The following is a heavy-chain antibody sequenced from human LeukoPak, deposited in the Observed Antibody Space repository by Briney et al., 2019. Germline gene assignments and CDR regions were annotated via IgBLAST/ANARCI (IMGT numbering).Heavy chain of an antibody. CDR2: INSDGSST. CDR3: ASQRWLQSSFDY. V-gene: IGHV3-74*01. Sequence: GGSLRLSCAASGFICSTYWMHWVRQAPGKGLVWVSRINSDGSSTSYADSVKGRFTISRDNAKNTLYLQMNSLRAEDTAVYYCASQRWLQSSFDYWGQGTLVTVSS. D-gene: IGHD5-24*01. J-gene: IGHJ4*02. CDR1: GFICSTYW.